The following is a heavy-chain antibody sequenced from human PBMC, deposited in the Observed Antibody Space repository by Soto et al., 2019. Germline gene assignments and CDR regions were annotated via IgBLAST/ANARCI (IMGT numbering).Heavy chain of an antibody. CDR2: IYWDDDK. V-gene: IGHV2-5*02. J-gene: IGHJ3*02. D-gene: IGHD3-22*01. Sequence: SGPTLVNPTQTLTLTCTFSGFSLSTSGVGVGWIRQPPGKALEWLALIYWDDDKRYSPSLKSRLTITKDTSKNQVVLTMTNMDPVDTATYYCAHNFDSSGYYPRDDAFDIWGQGTMVTVSS. CDR3: AHNFDSSGYYPRDDAFDI. CDR1: GFSLSTSGVG.